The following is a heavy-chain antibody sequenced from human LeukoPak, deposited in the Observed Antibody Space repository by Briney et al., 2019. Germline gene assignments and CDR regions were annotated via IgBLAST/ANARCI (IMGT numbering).Heavy chain of an antibody. Sequence: SETLSLTCTVSGGSISSSSYYCGWIRQPPGKGLEWIGSIYYSGSANYNPSLRSRVTISIDTSKNQFSLKLSSVTAADTAVYHCARLVYDSRGYYFDYWGQGTLVTVSS. J-gene: IGHJ4*02. V-gene: IGHV4-39*07. CDR2: IYYSGSA. CDR1: GGSISSSSYY. CDR3: ARLVYDSRGYYFDY. D-gene: IGHD3-22*01.